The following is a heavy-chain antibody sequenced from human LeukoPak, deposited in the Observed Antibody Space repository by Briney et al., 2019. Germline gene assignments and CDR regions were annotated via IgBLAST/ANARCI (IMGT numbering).Heavy chain of an antibody. V-gene: IGHV4-4*07. CDR2: IYTSGST. D-gene: IGHD3-22*01. J-gene: IGHJ5*01. Sequence: SETLSLTCTVSGGSISSYYWSWIRQPAGEGLEWIGRIYTSGSTNYNPSLKSRVTMSVDTSKNQVSLKLSSVTAADTAVYYCARGGFYNYYDSSSYPNWFDPWGQGTLVTVSS. CDR3: ARGGFYNYYDSSSYPNWFDP. CDR1: GGSISSYY.